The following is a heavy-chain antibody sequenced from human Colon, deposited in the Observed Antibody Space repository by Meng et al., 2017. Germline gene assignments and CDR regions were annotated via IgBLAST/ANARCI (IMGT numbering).Heavy chain of an antibody. CDR3: GGGAGWIFDF. CDR1: GFTFSSYW. CDR2: INQDGSDI. Sequence: GSLRLSCAASGFTFSSYWMTWVRQAPGKGLEWVANINQDGSDIQYVGSVKGRFTISRDNARNSVFLQLSSLRAEDTAVYYCGGGAGWIFDFWGQGTLVTGSS. J-gene: IGHJ4*02. D-gene: IGHD6-19*01. V-gene: IGHV3-7*01.